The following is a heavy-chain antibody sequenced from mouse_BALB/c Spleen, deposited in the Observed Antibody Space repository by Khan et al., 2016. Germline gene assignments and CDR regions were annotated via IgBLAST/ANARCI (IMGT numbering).Heavy chain of an antibody. CDR3: ARSNPWFVY. V-gene: IGHV5-12*02. J-gene: IGHJ3*01. Sequence: LVESGGGLVQPGGSLKLSCSTSGFTFSDYYMYWVRQTPEKRLEWVAYISNGGGSTYYPDTVKGRFTISRDNAKNTLYLQMSRLKSEDTAMYFCARSNPWFVYWGQGTLVTVSA. D-gene: IGHD2-5*01. CDR1: GFTFSDYY. CDR2: ISNGGGST.